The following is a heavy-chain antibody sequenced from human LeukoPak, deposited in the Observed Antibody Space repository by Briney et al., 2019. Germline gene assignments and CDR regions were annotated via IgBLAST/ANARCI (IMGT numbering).Heavy chain of an antibody. CDR2: ISSSSSYI. CDR3: AKDGSYDFWSGWYLDY. V-gene: IGHV3-21*04. CDR1: GFTFSSYS. D-gene: IGHD3-3*01. J-gene: IGHJ4*02. Sequence: PGGSLRLSCAASGFTFSSYSMNWVRQAPGKGLEWVSSISSSSSYIYYADSVKSRFTISRDNAKNSLYLQMNSLRAEDTAVYYCAKDGSYDFWSGWYLDYWGQGTLVTVSS.